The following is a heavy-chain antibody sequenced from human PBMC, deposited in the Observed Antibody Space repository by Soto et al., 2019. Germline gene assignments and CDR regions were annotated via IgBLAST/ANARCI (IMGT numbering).Heavy chain of an antibody. CDR3: AKTRQVAAKSGYFDY. Sequence: GGSLRLSCAASGFTFSSYGMHWVRQAPGKGLEWVAVISYDGSNKYYADSVKGRFTISRDNSKNTLYLQMNSLRAEDTAVYYCAKTRQVAAKSGYFDYWGEGTMVTVYS. V-gene: IGHV3-30*18. J-gene: IGHJ4*02. D-gene: IGHD6-19*01. CDR2: ISYDGSNK. CDR1: GFTFSSYG.